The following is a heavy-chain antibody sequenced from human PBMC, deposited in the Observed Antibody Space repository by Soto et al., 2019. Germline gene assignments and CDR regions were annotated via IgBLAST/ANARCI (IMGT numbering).Heavy chain of an antibody. D-gene: IGHD5-18*01. CDR2: MNPNSGNT. Sequence: GASVKVSCKDSGYTFTSYDINWVRQATGQGLEWVGWMNPNSGNTDYAQKFQGRVTMTRNTSISTAYMELTSLTSEDTAVYYCARGGQIWSSWGQGTQVTVSS. CDR1: GYTFTSYD. V-gene: IGHV1-8*01. CDR3: ARGGQIWSS. J-gene: IGHJ5*02.